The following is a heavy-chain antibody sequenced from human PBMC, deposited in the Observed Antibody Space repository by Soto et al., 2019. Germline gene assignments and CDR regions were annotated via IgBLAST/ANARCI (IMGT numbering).Heavy chain of an antibody. CDR3: TSCYGWDLYFDY. CDR2: IDPSDSYT. CDR1: GYSFTSYR. V-gene: IGHV5-10-1*01. J-gene: IGHJ4*02. Sequence: EESLKISCKGSGYSFTSYRISWVRQMPGKGLEWMGRIDPSDSYTNYSPSFQGHVTISADKSISTAYLQWSSLKTEDTAVYYCTSCYGWDLYFDYWGQGTLVTVSS. D-gene: IGHD5-18*01.